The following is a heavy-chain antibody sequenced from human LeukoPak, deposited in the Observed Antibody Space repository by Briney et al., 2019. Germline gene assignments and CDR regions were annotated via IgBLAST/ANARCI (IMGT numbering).Heavy chain of an antibody. CDR1: GGSISSGGYY. D-gene: IGHD3-16*01. J-gene: IGHJ4*02. CDR2: IYYSGST. CDR3: AREAAGGVSGGYYFDY. V-gene: IGHV4-31*03. Sequence: SETLSLTCTVSGGSISSGGYYWSWIRQHPGKGLEWIGYIYYSGSTYYNPSLKSRVTISVGTSKNQFSLMLSSVTAADTAVYYCAREAAGGVSGGYYFDYWGQGTLVTVSS.